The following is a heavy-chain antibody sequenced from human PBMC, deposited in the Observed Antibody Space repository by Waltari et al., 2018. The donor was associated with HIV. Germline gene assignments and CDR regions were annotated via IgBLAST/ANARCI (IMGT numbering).Heavy chain of an antibody. J-gene: IGHJ6*02. V-gene: IGHV4-59*01. CDR3: ARDRDFWSGHYYYYGMDV. D-gene: IGHD3-3*01. Sequence: QVQLQESGPGLVKPSETLSLTCTVSGGSISSYYWSWNRQPPGKGLEWIGYIYYSGSTNYNPSLKSRVTISVDTSKNQFSLKLSSVTAADTAVYYCARDRDFWSGHYYYYGMDVWGQGTTVTVSS. CDR1: GGSISSYY. CDR2: IYYSGST.